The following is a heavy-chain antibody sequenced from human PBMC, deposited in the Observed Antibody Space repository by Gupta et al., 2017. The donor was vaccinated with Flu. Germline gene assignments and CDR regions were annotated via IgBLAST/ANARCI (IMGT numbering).Heavy chain of an antibody. V-gene: IGHV4-4*07. Sequence: QVQLQESGPGLVKPSETLSLTCTVSGGSISSYYWSWIRQPAGKGLEWIGRIYTSGSTNYNPSLKSRVTMSVDTSKNQFSLKLSSVTAADTAVYYCARDNCSGGSCYEYYYYGMDVWGQGTTVTVSS. CDR1: GGSISSYY. D-gene: IGHD2-15*01. J-gene: IGHJ6*02. CDR3: ARDNCSGGSCYEYYYYGMDV. CDR2: IYTSGST.